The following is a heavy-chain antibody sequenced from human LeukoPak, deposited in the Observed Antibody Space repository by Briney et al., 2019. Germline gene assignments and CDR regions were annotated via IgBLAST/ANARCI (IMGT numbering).Heavy chain of an antibody. CDR3: ARDNWHGVGWCDP. Sequence: GGSLRLSCAASGFTVSSNYMSWVRQAPGKGLEWVSIIYSGGSTYYADSVKGRFTISRDNSKNTLYLQMNSLRAEDTAVYYCARDNWHGVGWCDPWGQGTLVTVSS. J-gene: IGHJ5*02. D-gene: IGHD2-8*01. CDR2: IYSGGST. CDR1: GFTVSSNY. V-gene: IGHV3-53*01.